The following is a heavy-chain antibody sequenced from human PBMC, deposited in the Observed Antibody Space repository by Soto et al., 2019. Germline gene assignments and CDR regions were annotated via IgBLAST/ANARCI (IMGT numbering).Heavy chain of an antibody. CDR2: ISAGSSNI. CDR1: GFTFRTYN. Sequence: EVELVESGGGLVKPGGSLKLSCAASGFTFRTYNMIWVRQAPGKGLEWVSSISAGSSNIYYAPSVKGLFTISRDNAKNLLYLQINRLRAEDTAVYYCARQYPSSSRHFDHWGQGTLVIVSS. D-gene: IGHD6-6*01. CDR3: ARQYPSSSRHFDH. V-gene: IGHV3-21*01. J-gene: IGHJ4*02.